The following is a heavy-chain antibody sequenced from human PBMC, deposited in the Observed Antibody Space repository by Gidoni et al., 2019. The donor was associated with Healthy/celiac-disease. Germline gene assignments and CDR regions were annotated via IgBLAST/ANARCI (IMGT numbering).Heavy chain of an antibody. V-gene: IGHV1-69*01. CDR3: ARDRIVVPAAMSHYYYGMDV. CDR1: GGTFSSYA. CDR2: IVPIFGTA. D-gene: IGHD2-2*01. J-gene: IGHJ6*02. Sequence: QVQLVQSGAEVKKPGSSVKVSCKASGGTFSSYAISWVRQAPGQGLEWMGGIVPIFGTANYAQKFQGRVTITADESPSTAYMELSSLRSEDTAVYYCARDRIVVPAAMSHYYYGMDVWGQGTTVTVSS.